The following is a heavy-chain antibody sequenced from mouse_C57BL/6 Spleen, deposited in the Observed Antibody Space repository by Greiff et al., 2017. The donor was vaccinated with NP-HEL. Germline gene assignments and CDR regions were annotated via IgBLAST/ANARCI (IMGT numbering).Heavy chain of an antibody. D-gene: IGHD4-1*01. J-gene: IGHJ2*01. CDR3: ARGGHWDFDY. Sequence: VQLQQPGAELVMPGASVKLSCKASGYTFTSYWMHWVKQRPGQGLEWIGEIDPSDSYTNYNQKFKGKSTLTVDKSSSTAYMQLSSLTSEDSAVYYCARGGHWDFDYWGQGTTLTVSS. CDR1: GYTFTSYW. CDR2: IDPSDSYT. V-gene: IGHV1-69*01.